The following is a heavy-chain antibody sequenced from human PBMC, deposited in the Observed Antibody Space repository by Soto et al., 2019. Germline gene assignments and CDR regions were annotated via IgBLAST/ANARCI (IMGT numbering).Heavy chain of an antibody. CDR3: ARLRRKYCGGDCYSST. CDR1: GGSISSSSYY. CDR2: IYYSGST. D-gene: IGHD2-21*02. Sequence: PSETLSLTCTVSGGSISSSSYYWGWIRQPPGKGLEWIGSIYYSGSTYYNPSLKSRVTISVDTSKNQFSLKLSSVTAADTAVYYCARLRRKYCGGDCYSSTWGQGTLVTVSS. V-gene: IGHV4-39*01. J-gene: IGHJ5*02.